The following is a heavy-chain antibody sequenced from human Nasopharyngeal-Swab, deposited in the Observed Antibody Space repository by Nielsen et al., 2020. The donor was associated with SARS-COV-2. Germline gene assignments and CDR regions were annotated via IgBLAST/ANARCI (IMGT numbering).Heavy chain of an antibody. CDR3: ARGRWNYYYYYGMDV. Sequence: GESLKISCAASGFTFSSYSMNWVRQAPGKGLEWVPYISSSSSTIYYADSVKGRFTISRDNAKNSLYLQMNSLRAEDTAVYYCARGRWNYYYYYGMDVWGQGTTVTVSS. J-gene: IGHJ6*02. CDR2: ISSSSSTI. D-gene: IGHD2-15*01. V-gene: IGHV3-48*04. CDR1: GFTFSSYS.